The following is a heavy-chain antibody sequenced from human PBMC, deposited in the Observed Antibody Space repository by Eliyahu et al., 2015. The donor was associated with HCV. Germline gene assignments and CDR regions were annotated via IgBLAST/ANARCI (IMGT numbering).Heavy chain of an antibody. V-gene: IGHV1-69*01. CDR2: IIPIFGTA. J-gene: IGHJ6*02. CDR1: GGTFSSYA. CDR3: ARDHPEVGSSPDTAMVSRDPYYYYGMDV. Sequence: QVQLVQSGAEVKKPGSSVKVSCKASGGTFSSYAXSWVXXQAPGXGLEWMGGIIPIFGTANYAQKFQGRVTITADESTSTAYMELSSLRSEDTAVYYCARDHPEVGSSPDTAMVSRDPYYYYGMDVWGQGTTVTVSS. D-gene: IGHD5-18*01.